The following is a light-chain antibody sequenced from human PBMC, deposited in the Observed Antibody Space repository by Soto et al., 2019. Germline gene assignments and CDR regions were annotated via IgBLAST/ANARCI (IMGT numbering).Light chain of an antibody. CDR1: QSIGSW. V-gene: IGKV1-5*03. J-gene: IGKJ1*01. CDR2: KAS. Sequence: DIQMTQSPSTLSASVGDRVTITCRASQSIGSWLAWYQQKPGKAPQLLIYKASRLESGVPSRFSGAVSGTVFTLTICILQPDDFASYYCQHYGSYSPWTFGQGTKVEIK. CDR3: QHYGSYSPWT.